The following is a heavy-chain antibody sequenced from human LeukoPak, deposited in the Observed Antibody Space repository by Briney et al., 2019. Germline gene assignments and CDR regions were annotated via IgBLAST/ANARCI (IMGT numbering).Heavy chain of an antibody. D-gene: IGHD1-1*01. J-gene: IGHJ4*02. CDR1: GGSVSNNNAA. V-gene: IGHV6-1*01. Sequence: SQTLSLTCAIAGGSVSNNNAAWNWIRQSSSRCLEWLGRTDYRSKWYRSYAVSVKSRVTINPDTSKKQFSLQLNSVPPDEPAVYYCQRTDPGFLDHWRQATLVTVSS. CDR3: QRTDPGFLDH. CDR2: TDYRSKWYR.